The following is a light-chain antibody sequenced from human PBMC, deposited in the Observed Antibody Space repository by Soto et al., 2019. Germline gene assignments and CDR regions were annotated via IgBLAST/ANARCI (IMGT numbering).Light chain of an antibody. J-gene: IGKJ1*01. CDR1: RSVDTV. CDR2: GAS. Sequence: EILMTQSPATLSVYPGDSATLSCRASRSVDTVLAWYQQKPGQAPSLLIYGASTRATGIPDRFSGSGSGTELTLIISILHSEDSAVYYCQKYNSWLWTXGQGTKVDIK. CDR3: QKYNSWLWT. V-gene: IGKV3-15*01.